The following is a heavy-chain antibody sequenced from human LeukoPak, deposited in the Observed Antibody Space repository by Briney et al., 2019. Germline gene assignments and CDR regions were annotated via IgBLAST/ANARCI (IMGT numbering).Heavy chain of an antibody. D-gene: IGHD3-10*01. V-gene: IGHV3-30*04. Sequence: GRSLRLSCVASGFSLSSYAVHWVRQAPGKGLEWVALISADGDKKYYADSVQGRFTISRDNSKNTLYLQMNSLRPEDTAIYYCAKLFESGTYNNFFHYWGQGTLVTVFS. CDR3: AKLFESGTYNNFFHY. CDR2: ISADGDKK. J-gene: IGHJ4*02. CDR1: GFSLSSYA.